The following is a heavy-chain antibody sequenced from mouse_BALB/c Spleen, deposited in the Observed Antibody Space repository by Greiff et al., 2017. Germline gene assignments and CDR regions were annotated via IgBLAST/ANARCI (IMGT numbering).Heavy chain of an antibody. D-gene: IGHD1-1*01. V-gene: IGHV1-54*01. CDR1: GYAFTNYL. CDR3: ARSYGDAMDY. J-gene: IGHJ4*01. Sequence: VQLQQSGAELVRPGTSVKVSCKASGYAFTNYLIEWVKQRPGQGLEWIGVINPGSGGTNYNEKFKGKATLTADKSSSTAYMQLSSLTSDDSAVYFCARSYGDAMDYWGQGTPVTVSA. CDR2: INPGSGGT.